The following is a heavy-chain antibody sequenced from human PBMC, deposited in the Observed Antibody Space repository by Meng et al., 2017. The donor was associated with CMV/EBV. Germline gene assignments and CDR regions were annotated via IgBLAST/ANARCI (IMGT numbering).Heavy chain of an antibody. J-gene: IGHJ4*02. D-gene: IGHD6-19*01. CDR1: GFTFSNAW. V-gene: IGHV3-74*01. CDR2: TTGEGCRT. Sequence: VSGFTFSNAWIHWVRQVPGKGLMWGSYTTGEGCRTTSADSVESRFTISRDTAGSTLYLQMNSLRADDTAVYYCAVGIMPVGGTFDFWGQGTLVTVSS. CDR3: AVGIMPVGGTFDF.